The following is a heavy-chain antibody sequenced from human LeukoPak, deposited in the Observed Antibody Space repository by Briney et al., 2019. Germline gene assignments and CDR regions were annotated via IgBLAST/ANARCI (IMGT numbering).Heavy chain of an antibody. D-gene: IGHD2-15*01. V-gene: IGHV3-48*01. CDR1: GFTFSSYS. CDR3: ARDRYCSGGSCYGAFDI. Sequence: QPGGSLRLSCAASGFTFSSYSMNWVRQAPGKGLEWVSYISSSSSTIYYADSVKGRFTISRDNAKNSLYLQMNSLRAEDTAVYYCARDRYCSGGSCYGAFDIWGQGTMVTVSS. CDR2: ISSSSSTI. J-gene: IGHJ3*02.